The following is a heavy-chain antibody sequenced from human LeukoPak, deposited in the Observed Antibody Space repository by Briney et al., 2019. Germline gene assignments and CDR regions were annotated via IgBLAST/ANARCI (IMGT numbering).Heavy chain of an antibody. V-gene: IGHV4-31*03. J-gene: IGHJ1*01. CDR3: AGFITMKGYFQH. D-gene: IGHD3-22*01. CDR1: GGSISSGGYY. Sequence: SETLSLTCTVSGGSISSGGYYWSWIRQHPGKGLEWIGYIYYSGSTYYNPSLKSRVTISVDTSKNQFSLKLSSVTAADTAVYYCAGFITMKGYFQHWGQGTLVTVSS. CDR2: IYYSGST.